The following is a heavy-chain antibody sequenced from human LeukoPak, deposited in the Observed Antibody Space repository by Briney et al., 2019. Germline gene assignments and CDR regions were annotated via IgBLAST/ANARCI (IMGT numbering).Heavy chain of an antibody. CDR2: ISNHNGNT. V-gene: IGHV1-18*01. J-gene: IGHJ4*02. CDR3: ATLGDCSSTSCYY. D-gene: IGHD2-2*01. Sequence: ASVKVSCKTSGFTFSAYGIAWVRQAPGHGPEWMGWISNHNGNTHYAQKFQGRITVTTDISTGTAYMELSSLRSEDTAVYYCATLGDCSSTSCYYWGQGTLVTVSS. CDR1: GFTFSAYG.